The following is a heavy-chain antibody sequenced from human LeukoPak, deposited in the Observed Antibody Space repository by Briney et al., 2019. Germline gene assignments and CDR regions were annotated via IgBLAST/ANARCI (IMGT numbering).Heavy chain of an antibody. J-gene: IGHJ6*03. CDR3: AKDHYYGSGSYYNDNYMDV. CDR2: ISGSGGST. CDR1: GFTFSDYG. V-gene: IGHV3-23*01. Sequence: PGGSLRLSCAASGFTFSDYGMSWVRQAPGKGLEWVSSISGSGGSTYYTDSVTGRFTISRDNSKNTLFLQMNSLRVEDTAVYYCAKDHYYGSGSYYNDNYMDVWGKGTTVTISS. D-gene: IGHD3-10*01.